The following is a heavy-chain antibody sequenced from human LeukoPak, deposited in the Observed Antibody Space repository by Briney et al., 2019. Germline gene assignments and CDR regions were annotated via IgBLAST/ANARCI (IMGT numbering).Heavy chain of an antibody. CDR2: INPNSGGT. D-gene: IGHD3-10*01. CDR1: GYTFTDYY. Sequence: GASVKVSCKASGYTFTDYYIHWLRQAPGQGLEWMGWINPNSGGTNYAQKFQGRVTMTRDTSISTAYMELSRLRSDDTAVYYCARADSTYYYGSGSPSDTWGQGTLVTVSS. J-gene: IGHJ5*02. V-gene: IGHV1-2*02. CDR3: ARADSTYYYGSGSPSDT.